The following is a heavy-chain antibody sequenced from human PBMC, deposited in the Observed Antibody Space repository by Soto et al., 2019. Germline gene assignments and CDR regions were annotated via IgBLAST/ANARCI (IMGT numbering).Heavy chain of an antibody. V-gene: IGHV3-30*18. CDR1: GFPFSSYG. J-gene: IGHJ4*02. D-gene: IGHD1-1*01. CDR3: PKESLTYANEALGY. Sequence: QEQLVESGGGVVQPGRSLRLSCAASGFPFSSYGMHWVRQAPGKGLEWVAVISYDGSNIYYADSVKGRFTISRDNSKNTLYLQMNSLRAEDTALYYCPKESLTYANEALGYCGQGTLVTVSS. CDR2: ISYDGSNI.